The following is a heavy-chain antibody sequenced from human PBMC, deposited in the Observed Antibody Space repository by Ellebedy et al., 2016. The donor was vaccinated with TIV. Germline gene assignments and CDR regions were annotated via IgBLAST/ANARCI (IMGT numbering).Heavy chain of an antibody. CDR3: AKDRYCTNTNCARGFDH. CDR2: ISGSGGST. CDR1: GFTFSSYA. J-gene: IGHJ4*02. V-gene: IGHV3-23*01. Sequence: GGSLRLXXAASGFTFSSYAMSWVRQAPGKGLEWVSAISGSGGSTYYADSVKGRFTISRDNSKNTLYLQMNSLRAEDTAVYYCAKDRYCTNTNCARGFDHWGQGTLVTVSS. D-gene: IGHD2-2*01.